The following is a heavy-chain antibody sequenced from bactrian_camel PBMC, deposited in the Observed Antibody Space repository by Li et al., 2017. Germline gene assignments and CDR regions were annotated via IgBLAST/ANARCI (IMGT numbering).Heavy chain of an antibody. CDR2: IFRGGVLR. CDR3: ATGPTSVASGFAY. D-gene: IGHD3*01. CDR1: GFTSMNHC. J-gene: IGHJ4*01. Sequence: HVQLVESGGGSVQAGGSLRLSCAGSGFTSMNHCMGWFRQAPGREREGVARIFRGGVLRYYGDSVRGRFTISQDNAKNTLYLQMDSLKPEDTAVYYCATGPTSVASGFAYWGQGTQVTVS. V-gene: IGHV3S1*01.